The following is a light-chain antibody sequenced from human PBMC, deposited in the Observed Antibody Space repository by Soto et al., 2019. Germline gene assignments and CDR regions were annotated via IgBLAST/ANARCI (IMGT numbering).Light chain of an antibody. Sequence: QTVVTQPPSASGSPGQSVTISCTGTKSDIGVYDFVSWYQHHPGKAPRLIIYEVVQRPSGVPDRFSGSKSGNTAPLTVSGLQAADEADYFCKSYAGSNTYVFGSGTKLTVL. V-gene: IGLV2-8*01. CDR1: KSDIGVYDF. CDR3: KSYAGSNTYV. CDR2: EVV. J-gene: IGLJ1*01.